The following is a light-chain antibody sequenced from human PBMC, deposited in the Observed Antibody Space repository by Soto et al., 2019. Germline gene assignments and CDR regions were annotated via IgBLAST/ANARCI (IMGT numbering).Light chain of an antibody. V-gene: IGKV1-9*01. CDR2: AAS. Sequence: IQLTQSPSSLSASIGDRVTITCRASQDIASYLAWYQQKPGNAPKLLIYAASTLHSGVPSRFSRSGSGTDFTLTLSSLQPEDFVTYYCQQLNVNLLFGQGTKLEIK. CDR1: QDIASY. J-gene: IGKJ2*01. CDR3: QQLNVNLL.